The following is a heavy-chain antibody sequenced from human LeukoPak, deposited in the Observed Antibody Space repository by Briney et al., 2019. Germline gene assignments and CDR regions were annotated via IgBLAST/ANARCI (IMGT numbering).Heavy chain of an antibody. CDR1: GFTFSSSS. D-gene: IGHD5-12*01. CDR2: ITDAVGST. CDR3: AKEIFSGLLYIDY. V-gene: IGHV3-23*01. J-gene: IGHJ4*02. Sequence: GGSLRLSCAASGFTFSSSSISWVRQAPGKGLEWVSAITDAVGSTHYADSVKGRFTISSDNSKNTVYLQMNSLRPEVMAVYYCAKEIFSGLLYIDYWGQGTLVTVSS.